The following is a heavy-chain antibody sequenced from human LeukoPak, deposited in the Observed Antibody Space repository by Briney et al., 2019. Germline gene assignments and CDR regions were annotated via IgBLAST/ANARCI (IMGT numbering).Heavy chain of an antibody. V-gene: IGHV3-7*01. J-gene: IGHJ6*03. D-gene: IGHD6-13*01. CDR3: ARALYSSSWYRPSYYYYYMDG. Sequence: QTGGSLRLSCAASGFTFSSYWMSWVRQAPGKGLEWVSNIKQDGSDKYYVDSVKGRFTISRDNAKNSLYLQMNSLRAEDTAVYYCARALYSSSWYRPSYYYYYMDGWGKGTTVTVSS. CDR2: IKQDGSDK. CDR1: GFTFSSYW.